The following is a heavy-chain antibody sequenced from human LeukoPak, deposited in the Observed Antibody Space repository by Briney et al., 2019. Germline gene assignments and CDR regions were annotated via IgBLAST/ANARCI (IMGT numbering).Heavy chain of an antibody. CDR2: IYYSGST. D-gene: IGHD3-22*01. CDR3: ARDSASTGYMNAFDI. J-gene: IGHJ3*02. Sequence: PSETLSLTCTVSGGSVTSSGYYWSWVRQPPGKGLEYIGYIYYSGSTNYNPSLKSRVTISVDTSKNQFSLKLRSVTAADTAVYYCARDSASTGYMNAFDIWGQGTMATVSS. V-gene: IGHV4-61*08. CDR1: GGSVTSSGYY.